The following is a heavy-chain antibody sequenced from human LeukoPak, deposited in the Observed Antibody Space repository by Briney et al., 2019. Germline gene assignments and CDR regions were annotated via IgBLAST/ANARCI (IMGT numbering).Heavy chain of an antibody. J-gene: IGHJ4*02. V-gene: IGHV5-51*01. Sequence: GESLQISFKTSGYTFTIYWIGWVRQMPGKGLEWVGIIYPGDSHTRYSPSFQGQVTISADKSISTSYLQWSSLKASDTAIFYCARSDSYSFDYWGQGTLVTVSS. CDR3: ARSDSYSFDY. CDR2: IYPGDSHT. CDR1: GYTFTIYW.